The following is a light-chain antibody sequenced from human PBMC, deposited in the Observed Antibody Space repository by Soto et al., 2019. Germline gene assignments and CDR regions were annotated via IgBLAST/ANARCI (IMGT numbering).Light chain of an antibody. CDR2: DVT. Sequence: QSVLTQPASVSGSPGQSVTISCTGTSSYVGGYDYVSWYQHHPGKAPKLVLYDVTYRPSGVSDRFSGSKAANTASLTISGLQAEDEDDYYCSSYTSSSTYVFGTGTKLTVL. CDR3: SSYTSSSTYV. J-gene: IGLJ1*01. CDR1: SSYVGGYDY. V-gene: IGLV2-14*01.